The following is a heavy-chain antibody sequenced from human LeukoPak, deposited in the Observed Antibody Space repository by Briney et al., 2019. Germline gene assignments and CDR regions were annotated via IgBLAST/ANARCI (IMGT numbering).Heavy chain of an antibody. V-gene: IGHV1-24*01. D-gene: IGHD3-3*01. CDR1: GYTLTELS. Sequence: ASVKVSCKVSGYTLTELSMHWVRQAPGKGLEWMGGFDPEDGETIYAQKFQGRVTMTEDTSTDTAYMGLSSLRSEDTAVYYCATMRSGTIFGVVIIGPGPGYGMDVWGQGTTVTVSS. CDR3: ATMRSGTIFGVVIIGPGPGYGMDV. J-gene: IGHJ6*02. CDR2: FDPEDGET.